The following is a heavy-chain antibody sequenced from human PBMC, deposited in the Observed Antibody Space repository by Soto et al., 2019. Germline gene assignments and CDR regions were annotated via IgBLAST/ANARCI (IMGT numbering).Heavy chain of an antibody. D-gene: IGHD3-10*01. CDR1: GDTFKNSV. J-gene: IGHJ6*02. Sequence: QVQLVQSGVEVKKPGSSVRVSCKASGDTFKNSVISWVRQAPGQGLEWMGGTNPLFGTTDYAQKFQGRLTITTDESTTTAYMEVSRLTSEDTAVYYCVAELDFGKLSVVWGQGTTVIVSS. CDR3: VAELDFGKLSVV. CDR2: TNPLFGTT. V-gene: IGHV1-69*01.